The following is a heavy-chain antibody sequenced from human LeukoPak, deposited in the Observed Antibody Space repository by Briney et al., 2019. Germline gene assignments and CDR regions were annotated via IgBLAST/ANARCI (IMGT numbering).Heavy chain of an antibody. D-gene: IGHD3-10*01. J-gene: IGHJ4*02. CDR3: ARDSGGLDY. CDR1: GFTFSSYS. V-gene: IGHV3-48*01. Sequence: AGGSLRLSCAASGFTFSSYSMNWVRQAPGKGLEWVSYISYSSSTIYYADSVKGRFTISRDNSKNTLYLQMNSLRAEDTAVYYCARDSGGLDYWGQGTLVTVSS. CDR2: ISYSSSTI.